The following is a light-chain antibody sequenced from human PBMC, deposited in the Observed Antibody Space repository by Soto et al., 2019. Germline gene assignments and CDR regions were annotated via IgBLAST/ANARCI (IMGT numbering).Light chain of an antibody. CDR2: GAS. V-gene: IGKV3-20*01. CDR3: QHYGTSTRT. J-gene: IGKJ1*01. Sequence: EVVLTQSPGTLSLSPGDTATLSCRATQSISSGYLAWYQQKPGQAPRLLIYGASSRATGIPDRFSGIGTGADFTLTITGLEPEDFAVYYCQHYGTSTRTFGQGTKVDIK. CDR1: QSISSGY.